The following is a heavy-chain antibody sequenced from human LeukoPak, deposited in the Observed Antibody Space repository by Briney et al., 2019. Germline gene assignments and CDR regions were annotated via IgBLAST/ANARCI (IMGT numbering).Heavy chain of an antibody. CDR3: ARVHYDFWSGYADFDY. Sequence: EASVKVSCTASGYTFTGYYMHWVRQAPGQGLEWMGWINPNSGGTNYAQKFQGRVTMTRDTSISTAYMELSRLRSDDTAVYYCARVHYDFWSGYADFDYWGQGTLVTVSS. V-gene: IGHV1-2*02. J-gene: IGHJ4*02. CDR1: GYTFTGYY. CDR2: INPNSGGT. D-gene: IGHD3-3*01.